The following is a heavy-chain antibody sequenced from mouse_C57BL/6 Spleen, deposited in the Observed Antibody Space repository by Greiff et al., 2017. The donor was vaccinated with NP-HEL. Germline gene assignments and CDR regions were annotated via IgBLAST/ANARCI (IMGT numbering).Heavy chain of an antibody. D-gene: IGHD4-1*01. CDR1: GFTFTDYY. Sequence: DVMFVESGGGLVQPGGSLSLSCAASGFTFTDYYMSWVRQPPGKALEWLGFIRNKANGYTTEYSASVKGRFTISRDNSQSILYLQMYALRDEDSATEYGASSITGPYYFDYWGQGTTLTVSS. CDR2: IRNKANGYTT. CDR3: ASSITGPYYFDY. V-gene: IGHV7-3*01. J-gene: IGHJ2*01.